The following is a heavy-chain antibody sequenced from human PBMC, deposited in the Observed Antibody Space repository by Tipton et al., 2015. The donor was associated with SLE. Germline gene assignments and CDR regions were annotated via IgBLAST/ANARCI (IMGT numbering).Heavy chain of an antibody. J-gene: IGHJ1*01. CDR3: ASGYSSSSAQL. CDR2: IYYSGST. Sequence: LRLSCTVSGGSISSGGYYWSWIRQHPGKGLERIGYIYYSGSTYYNPSLKSRVTISVDTSKNQFSLKLSSVTAADTAVYYCASGYSSSSAQLWGQGTLVTVSS. CDR1: GGSISSGGYY. V-gene: IGHV4-31*02. D-gene: IGHD6-13*01.